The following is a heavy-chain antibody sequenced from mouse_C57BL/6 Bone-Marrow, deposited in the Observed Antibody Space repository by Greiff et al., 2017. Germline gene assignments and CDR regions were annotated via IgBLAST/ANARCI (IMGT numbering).Heavy chain of an antibody. V-gene: IGHV1-81*01. D-gene: IGHD1-1*01. J-gene: IGHJ2*01. CDR3: ARTFISSVY. CDR2: IYPSSGNT. Sequence: QVQLKESGAELARPGASVKLSCKASGYTFTSYGISWVKQRTGQGLEWIGEIYPSSGNTYYNEKFKGKATLTADKSSSTAYMELRIMTSEDSAVYCGARTFISSVYWGQGTTPTVSS. CDR1: GYTFTSYG.